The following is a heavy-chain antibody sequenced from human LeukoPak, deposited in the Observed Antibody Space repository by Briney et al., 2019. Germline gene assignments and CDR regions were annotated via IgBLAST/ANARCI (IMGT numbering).Heavy chain of an antibody. D-gene: IGHD7-27*01. Sequence: GGFLRLSCVASGFTFSTYDMHWVRQATGKGLEWVSSIGTAGDTYYSGSVRGRFTISRENAKNSLYLQMNSLRAGDTAVYYCARAPSGANWGNYGMDVWGQGTTVTVSS. V-gene: IGHV3-13*01. CDR3: ARAPSGANWGNYGMDV. CDR2: IGTAGDT. CDR1: GFTFSTYD. J-gene: IGHJ6*02.